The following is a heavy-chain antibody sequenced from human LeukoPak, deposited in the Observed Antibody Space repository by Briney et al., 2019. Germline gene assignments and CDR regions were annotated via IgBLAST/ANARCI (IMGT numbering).Heavy chain of an antibody. CDR2: ISSSSSYI. CDR1: GFTFSSYS. D-gene: IGHD6-13*01. J-gene: IGHJ4*02. Sequence: GGSLRLSCAASGFTFSSYSMNWVRQAPGKGLEWVSSISSSSSYIYYADSVKGRFTISRDNAKNSLYLQMNSLRAEDTAVYYCAREGGYSSSWFSPDDYWGQGTLVTVSS. CDR3: AREGGYSSSWFSPDDY. V-gene: IGHV3-21*01.